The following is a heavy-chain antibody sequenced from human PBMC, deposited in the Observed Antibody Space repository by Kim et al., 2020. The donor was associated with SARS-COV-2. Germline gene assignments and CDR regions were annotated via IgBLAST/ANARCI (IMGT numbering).Heavy chain of an antibody. J-gene: IGHJ3*02. CDR3: ARVRCSSTSCRHDAFDI. Sequence: VKGRFTISRDNSKNTLYLQMNGLRAEDTAVYYCARVRCSSTSCRHDAFDIWGQGTMVTVSS. V-gene: IGHV3-64*04. D-gene: IGHD2-2*01.